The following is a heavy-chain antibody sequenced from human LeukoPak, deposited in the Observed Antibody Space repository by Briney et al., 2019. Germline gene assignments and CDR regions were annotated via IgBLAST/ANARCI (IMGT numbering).Heavy chain of an antibody. V-gene: IGHV4-4*07. Sequence: SETLSLTCAVYGGSFSGYYWRWIRQPAGKGLEWIGRIYTSGSTNSNPSLKSRVTISVDTSKNQFSLKLSSVTAADTAVYYCGREDSSVIQDSFDIWGQGTMVTVSS. CDR3: GREDSSVIQDSFDI. J-gene: IGHJ3*02. D-gene: IGHD3-22*01. CDR1: GGSFSGYY. CDR2: IYTSGST.